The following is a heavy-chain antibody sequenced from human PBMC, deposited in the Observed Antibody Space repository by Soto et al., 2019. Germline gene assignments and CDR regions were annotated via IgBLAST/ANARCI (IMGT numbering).Heavy chain of an antibody. Sequence: VASVKVSCKASGYIFNKYGFNWVRQAPGQGLEWMGRISAFNGYTNFAQKFQGSVTLTTDTSTNTAYMELSSLRSDDTAIYYCARGRGVVIPAGTPDAFDVWGQGTMVTVS. CDR1: GYIFNKYG. CDR3: ARGRGVVIPAGTPDAFDV. V-gene: IGHV1-18*01. J-gene: IGHJ3*01. CDR2: ISAFNGYT. D-gene: IGHD2-21*01.